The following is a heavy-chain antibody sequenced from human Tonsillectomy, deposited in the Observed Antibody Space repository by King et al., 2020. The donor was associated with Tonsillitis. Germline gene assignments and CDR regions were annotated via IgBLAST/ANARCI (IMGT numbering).Heavy chain of an antibody. CDR2: ITWDGDSI. D-gene: IGHD2-15*01. CDR3: AKGGGLLNFDY. V-gene: IGHV3-43D*03. J-gene: IGHJ4*02. CDR1: GFTFDDYA. Sequence: VQLVESGGVVLQPGGSLRLSCAVSGFTFDDYAMYWVRQAPGKGLEWVSLITWDGDSIYYADSVKGRFTISRDNSKNSLYLQMNSLRAEDTALFYCAKGGGLLNFDYWGQGTLVTVSS.